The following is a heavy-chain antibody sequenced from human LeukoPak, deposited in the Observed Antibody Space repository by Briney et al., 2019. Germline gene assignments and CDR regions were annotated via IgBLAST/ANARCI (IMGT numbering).Heavy chain of an antibody. CDR2: ISISSSTI. CDR3: AAREDSSGWSGFDF. Sequence: GGSLRLSCAASGFTFSSYSMNWVRQAPGKGLEWVSYISISSSTIYYADSVKGRFTISRDNAKNSLYLQMDSLRDDDTAVYYCAAREDSSGWSGFDFWGQGTLVTVSS. D-gene: IGHD6-19*01. CDR1: GFTFSSYS. J-gene: IGHJ4*02. V-gene: IGHV3-48*02.